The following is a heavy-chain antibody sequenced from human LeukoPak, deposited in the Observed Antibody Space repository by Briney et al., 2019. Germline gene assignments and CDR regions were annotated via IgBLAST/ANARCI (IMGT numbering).Heavy chain of an antibody. Sequence: GGSLRLSCAASGFTFSSYAMHWVRQAPGKGLEWVAVISYDGSNKYYADSVKGRFTISSDNSKNTLFLQVDSLRPEDTAVYYCARGTAVYASWINYWGQGTLVTVPS. J-gene: IGHJ4*02. CDR2: ISYDGSNK. CDR1: GFTFSSYA. CDR3: ARGTAVYASWINY. V-gene: IGHV3-30-3*01. D-gene: IGHD2-8*01.